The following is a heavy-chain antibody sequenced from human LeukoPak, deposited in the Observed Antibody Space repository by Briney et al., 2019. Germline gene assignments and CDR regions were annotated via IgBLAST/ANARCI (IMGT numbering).Heavy chain of an antibody. CDR2: ISGSGDST. V-gene: IGHV3-23*01. D-gene: IGHD1-1*01. CDR1: GFTFSSYA. Sequence: GGFLRLSCAASGFTFSSYAMSWVRQAPGKGLEWVSAISGSGDSTYYGDSVKGRFTISRDNSKNTLYLQMNSLRAEDTAVYYCARERGRGRDSPWIDYWGQGTLVTVSS. J-gene: IGHJ4*02. CDR3: ARERGRGRDSPWIDY.